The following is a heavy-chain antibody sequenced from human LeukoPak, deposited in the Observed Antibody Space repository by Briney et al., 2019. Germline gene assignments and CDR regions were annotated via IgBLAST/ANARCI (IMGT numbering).Heavy chain of an antibody. Sequence: PSETLSLTCAVYGGSFSGYYWSWIRQPPGKGLEWIGEINHSGSTNYNPSLKSRVTISVDTSKNQFSLKLSSVTAADTAVYYCARAREWEPLGDYFDYWGQGTLVTVSS. V-gene: IGHV4-34*01. D-gene: IGHD1-26*01. CDR1: GGSFSGYY. CDR2: INHSGST. J-gene: IGHJ4*02. CDR3: ARAREWEPLGDYFDY.